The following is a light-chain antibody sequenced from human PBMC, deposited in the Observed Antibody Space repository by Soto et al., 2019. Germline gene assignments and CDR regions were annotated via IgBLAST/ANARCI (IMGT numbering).Light chain of an antibody. Sequence: QSVLTQPASVSGSPGQSITISCTGTSSDVGGYNYVSWYQQHPGKAPKLMIYDVSNRPSGVSNRFSGSKSGNTASLTISGLQAEDEADYSCRSYTSSSVYVFGTGTQVTV. V-gene: IGLV2-14*01. CDR3: RSYTSSSVYV. J-gene: IGLJ1*01. CDR2: DVS. CDR1: SSDVGGYNY.